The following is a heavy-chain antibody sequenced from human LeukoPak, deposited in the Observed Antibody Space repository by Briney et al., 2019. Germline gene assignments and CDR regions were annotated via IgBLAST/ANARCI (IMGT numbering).Heavy chain of an antibody. CDR3: AREHSSSWFGRFYNYMDV. Sequence: ASETLSLTCTVSGGSISSGSYYWSWIRQPAGKGLEWIGRIYTSGSTNCNPSLKSRVTLSIDASENQFSLKLTSVTAADTAVYYCAREHSSSWFGRFYNYMDVWGKGTTVTVSS. J-gene: IGHJ6*03. CDR1: GGSISSGSYY. CDR2: IYTSGST. D-gene: IGHD6-6*01. V-gene: IGHV4-61*02.